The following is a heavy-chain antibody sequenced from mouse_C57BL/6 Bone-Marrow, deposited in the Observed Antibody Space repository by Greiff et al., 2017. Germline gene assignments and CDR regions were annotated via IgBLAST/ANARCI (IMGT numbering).Heavy chain of an antibody. CDR1: GFTFSDYY. D-gene: IGHD4-1*01. CDR2: ISNGGGST. Sequence: EVKVEESGGGLVQPGGSLKLSCAASGFTFSDYYMYWVRQTPEKRLEWVAYISNGGGSTYYPDTVKGRFTISRDNAKNTLYLQMSRLKSEDTAMYYCAREGVLGDWFAYWGQGTLVTVSA. V-gene: IGHV5-12*01. CDR3: AREGVLGDWFAY. J-gene: IGHJ3*01.